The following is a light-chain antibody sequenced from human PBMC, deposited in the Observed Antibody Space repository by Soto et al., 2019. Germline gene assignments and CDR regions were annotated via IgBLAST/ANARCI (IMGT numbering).Light chain of an antibody. J-gene: IGKJ1*01. CDR3: QQYGSRTWT. CDR1: QSVSSSY. CDR2: GAS. Sequence: ENVLTQSPGTLSLSTGERVTLSCRASQSVSSSYLAWYQQKPGQAPRLLIYGASSRATGIPDRFSGSGSGTDFTLTISRLEPEDFAVYYCQQYGSRTWTFGHGTKVDIK. V-gene: IGKV3-20*01.